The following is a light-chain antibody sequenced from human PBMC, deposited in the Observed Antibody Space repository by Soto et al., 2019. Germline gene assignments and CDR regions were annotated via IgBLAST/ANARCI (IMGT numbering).Light chain of an antibody. CDR2: GTS. J-gene: IGKJ2*01. CDR1: QDVSSSY. Sequence: ETVLTESPRTLSLSPIEKATLSCRASQDVSSSYLAGYQQKLGQAPRLLMYGTSNRATGIPDRFSGSGSGTDFTLTIRRMEAEYFAKYYCPQYNTSPWTSGHRTKLDIK. CDR3: PQYNTSPWT. V-gene: IGKV3-20*01.